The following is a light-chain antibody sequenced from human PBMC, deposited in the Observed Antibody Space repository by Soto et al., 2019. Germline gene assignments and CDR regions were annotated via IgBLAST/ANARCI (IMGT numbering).Light chain of an antibody. Sequence: DIEMNQSPSSLSASVGDRVTITCRATQRISNYLNWYQQTPGRAPRLLIYSASRLQSGVPSRFSGSGSVTDFTLTISSLQPEDIGIYFCQQSYSSPYTFGQGTKLEIK. CDR3: QQSYSSPYT. J-gene: IGKJ2*01. CDR2: SAS. CDR1: QRISNY. V-gene: IGKV1-39*01.